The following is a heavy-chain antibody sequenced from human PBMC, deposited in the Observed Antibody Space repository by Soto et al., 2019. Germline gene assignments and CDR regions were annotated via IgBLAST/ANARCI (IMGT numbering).Heavy chain of an antibody. CDR2: FYYSGST. J-gene: IGHJ4*02. V-gene: IGHV4-39*01. CDR1: GGSISSTSYY. D-gene: IGHD3-10*01. Sequence: SETLFLTCTVSGGSISSTSYYWVWIRQPPGKGLEWIGSFYYSGSTYYNPSLKSRVTISVDTSENQFSLKMSSVTAADTAVYYCARQVVDGTVAGSGSFDYWGQGTLVTVSS. CDR3: ARQVVDGTVAGSGSFDY.